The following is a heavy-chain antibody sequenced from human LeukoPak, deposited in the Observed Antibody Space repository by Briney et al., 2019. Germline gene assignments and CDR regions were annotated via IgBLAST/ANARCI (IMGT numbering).Heavy chain of an antibody. D-gene: IGHD3-22*01. CDR3: ARRTYYYDSSGYYYGRKGWAYFDY. V-gene: IGHV4-34*01. Sequence: SETLSLSCAVSGGSISSGGYSWSWIRQPPGKGLEWIGEINHSGSTNYNPSLKSRVTISVDTSKNQFSLKLSSVTAADTAVYYCARRTYYYDSSGYYYGRKGWAYFDYWGRGTLVTVSS. J-gene: IGHJ4*02. CDR1: GGSISSGGYS. CDR2: INHSGST.